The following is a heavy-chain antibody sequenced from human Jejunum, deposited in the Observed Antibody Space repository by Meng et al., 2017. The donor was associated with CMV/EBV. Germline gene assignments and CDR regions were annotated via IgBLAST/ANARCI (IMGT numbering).Heavy chain of an antibody. J-gene: IGHJ4*02. Sequence: LRLSCAASRFTFRSYFMHWVRQAPGKVLVWVSRINPDGIVTTYAASVQGRSTISRDNAKNTLYLQMNSLRVEDTAVYYCAKDVGRAGVWGRGTLVTVSS. D-gene: IGHD3-10*01. CDR1: RFTFRSYF. CDR2: INPDGIVT. CDR3: AKDVGRAGV. V-gene: IGHV3-74*01.